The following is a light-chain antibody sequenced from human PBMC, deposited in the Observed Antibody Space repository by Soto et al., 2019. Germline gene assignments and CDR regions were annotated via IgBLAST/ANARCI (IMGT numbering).Light chain of an antibody. CDR1: QGISTY. V-gene: IGKV1-39*01. Sequence: IHMTQPPSPLSASSGERATLPFRASQGISTYLNWYQQNTGKAPIVLIYAASSLQSGVPSRFSGSGSETDFTLTISSLQPEDFATYSWQQSNSITWTFGQGTKVDI. CDR2: AAS. J-gene: IGKJ1*01. CDR3: QQSNSITWT.